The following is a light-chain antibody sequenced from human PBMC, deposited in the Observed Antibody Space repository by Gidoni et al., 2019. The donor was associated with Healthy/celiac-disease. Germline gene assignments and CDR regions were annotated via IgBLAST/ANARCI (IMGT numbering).Light chain of an antibody. J-gene: IGLJ2*01. CDR2: QDS. V-gene: IGLV3-1*01. CDR1: KLGDKY. CDR3: QAWDSSTAE. Sequence: SYELTQPPSVSVSPGQTASITCSADKLGDKYACWYQQKPGQSPVLVIYQDSKRPSGIPERFSGSNSGNTATLTISGTQAMDEADYYCQAWDSSTAEFGGGTKLTVL.